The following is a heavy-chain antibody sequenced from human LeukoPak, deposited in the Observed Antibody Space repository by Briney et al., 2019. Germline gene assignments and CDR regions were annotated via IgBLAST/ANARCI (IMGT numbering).Heavy chain of an antibody. CDR3: TRDRDSSWSIYYMDV. D-gene: IGHD6-13*01. J-gene: IGHJ6*03. V-gene: IGHV3-20*04. CDR1: GFTFDDYG. Sequence: GGSLRLSCAASGFTFDDYGMSWVRQAPGKGLEWVSGINWNGGSTGYADSVRGRFTISRDNAKNSLSLQMNSLRVEDTAVYFCTRDRDSSWSIYYMDVWGKGTTVTVSS. CDR2: INWNGGST.